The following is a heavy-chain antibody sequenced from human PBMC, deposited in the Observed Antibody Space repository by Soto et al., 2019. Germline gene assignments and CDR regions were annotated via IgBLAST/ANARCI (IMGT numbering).Heavy chain of an antibody. CDR2: IIPILGRA. CDR1: GGTFSSYT. CDR3: ARDRGDGGNSY. Sequence: QVQLVQSGAEVKKPGSSVKVSCKASGGTFSSYTISWVRQAPGQGLGWMGRIIPILGRANYAQTFQGRVTITADKSTSTAYVELSSLRSEDTAVYYFARDRGDGGNSYWGQGTLVTVSS. D-gene: IGHD2-21*02. V-gene: IGHV1-69*08. J-gene: IGHJ4*02.